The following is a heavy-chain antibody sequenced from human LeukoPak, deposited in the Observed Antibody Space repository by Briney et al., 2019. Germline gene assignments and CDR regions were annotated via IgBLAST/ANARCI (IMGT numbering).Heavy chain of an antibody. D-gene: IGHD3-3*01. CDR2: TNSSSSYI. CDR3: ARHAGLRFLEWLLPTDY. CDR1: GFTFNSYS. J-gene: IGHJ4*02. V-gene: IGHV3-21*01. Sequence: LSRTSSASGFTFNSYSMNWQRPAPGDELKGVSTTNSSSSYIYYADSVKGRFTISRDNAKNSLYLQMNSLRAEDTAVYYCARHAGLRFLEWLLPTDYWGQGTLVTVSS.